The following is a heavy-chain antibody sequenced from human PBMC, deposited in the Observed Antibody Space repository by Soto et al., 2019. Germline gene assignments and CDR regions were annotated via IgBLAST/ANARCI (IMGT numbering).Heavy chain of an antibody. J-gene: IGHJ4*02. D-gene: IGHD5-12*01. CDR3: STAGAGIMVATINY. Sequence: VGSLRLSCAASGFTFSSYWMHWVRQAPGKGPVWVSAISGSGSSSFSADSVKGRFTISRDNSKNTLYLQMNNLRAEDTALYYCSTAGAGIMVATINYSGPRPLVSLSS. V-gene: IGHV3-23*01. CDR1: GFTFSSYW. CDR2: ISGSGSSS.